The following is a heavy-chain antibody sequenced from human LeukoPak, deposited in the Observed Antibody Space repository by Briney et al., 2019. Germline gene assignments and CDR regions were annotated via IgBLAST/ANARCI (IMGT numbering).Heavy chain of an antibody. CDR2: IIPIFGTT. V-gene: IGHV1-69*06. CDR1: GGPFSTFT. D-gene: IGHD4-17*01. J-gene: IGHJ3*02. Sequence: GASVKVSCKVSGGPFSTFTISWVRQAPGQGLEWMGGIIPIFGTTNYSQNFQGRVTNTADKSTNTAFMELSSLRSHDTAVYYCASKYGDYDPYAFDIWGQGTMVTVSS. CDR3: ASKYGDYDPYAFDI.